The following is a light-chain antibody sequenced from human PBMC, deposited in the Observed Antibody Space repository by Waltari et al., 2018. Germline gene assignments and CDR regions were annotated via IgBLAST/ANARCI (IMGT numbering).Light chain of an antibody. CDR2: GAS. CDR3: QQYNTWPPST. CDR1: QYISNN. V-gene: IGKV3-15*01. Sequence: IVITQSPAALSVSPGERATLSCRASQYISNNLAWYQQKPGQPPRLLISGASTRATGVPARFSGSGSGTEFSLTISSLQSEDSAIYFCQQYNTWPPSTFGQGTKLEIK. J-gene: IGKJ2*02.